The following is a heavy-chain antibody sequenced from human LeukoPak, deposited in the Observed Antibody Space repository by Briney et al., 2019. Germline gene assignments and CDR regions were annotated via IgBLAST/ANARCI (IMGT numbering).Heavy chain of an antibody. V-gene: IGHV4-4*07. CDR2: IYTSGST. CDR3: VKFGVDYDMGV. D-gene: IGHD3-16*01. CDR1: GGSISSCY. J-gene: IGHJ6*02. Sequence: SSETLSLTCTVSGGSISSCYWSWIRQPAGKGLEWIGRIYTSGSTNYNPSLKSRVTMSVDTSKNQMSLTLTSVTAADTAIYYCVKFGVDYDMGVWGQGTTVTVSS.